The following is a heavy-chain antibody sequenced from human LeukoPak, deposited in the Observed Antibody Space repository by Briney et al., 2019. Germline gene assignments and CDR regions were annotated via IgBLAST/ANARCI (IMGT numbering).Heavy chain of an antibody. CDR3: ARLEQGDY. Sequence: PSETLSLTCTVSGGSISSSSYYWGWIRQPPGKGLEWIGSIYYSGSTYYNPSLKGRVTISVDTSKNQFSLKLSSVTAADTAVYYCARLEQGDYWGQGTLVTVSS. J-gene: IGHJ4*02. CDR2: IYYSGST. V-gene: IGHV4-39*01. CDR1: GGSISSSSYY.